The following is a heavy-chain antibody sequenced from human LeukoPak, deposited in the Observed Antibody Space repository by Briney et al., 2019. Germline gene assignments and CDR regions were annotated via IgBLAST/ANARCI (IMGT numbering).Heavy chain of an antibody. D-gene: IGHD2-8*01. Sequence: GGSLRLSCAASGFTFDTTDMTWVRQAPGKGPEWLSCISGTGDRTYYADSVRGRFTISRDNSKNMLCLQMTSLRVEDTATYYCVKNGGIWSFWGRGTLAAVSS. CDR3: VKNGGIWSF. V-gene: IGHV3-23*01. CDR1: GFTFDTTD. CDR2: ISGTGDRT. J-gene: IGHJ4*02.